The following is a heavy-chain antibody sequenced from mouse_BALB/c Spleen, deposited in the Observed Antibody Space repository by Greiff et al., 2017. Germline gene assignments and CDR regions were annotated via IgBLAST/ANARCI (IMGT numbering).Heavy chain of an antibody. CDR2: ISSGGST. D-gene: IGHD1-1*01. Sequence: EVMLVESGGGLVKPGGSLKLSCAASGFTFSSYAMSWVRQTPEKRLEWVASISSGGSTYYPDSVKGRFTISRDNARNILYLQMSSLRSEDTAMYYCARGVATVVEMDDWGQGTSVTVSS. V-gene: IGHV5-6-5*01. CDR3: ARGVATVVEMDD. J-gene: IGHJ4*01. CDR1: GFTFSSYA.